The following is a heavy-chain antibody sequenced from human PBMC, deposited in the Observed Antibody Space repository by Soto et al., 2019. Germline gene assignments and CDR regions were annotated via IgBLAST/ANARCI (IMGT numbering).Heavy chain of an antibody. Sequence: PGESLKISCKGSGYSFTNYWISWVRQMPGKGLEWMGRIDPSDSYTNYSPSFQGHVSISADKSISTAYLQWSSLKASDTAVYYCAKDSEGLLWFGDPIWGQGTMVTVSS. CDR1: GYSFTNYW. V-gene: IGHV5-10-1*01. D-gene: IGHD3-10*01. CDR2: IDPSDSYT. J-gene: IGHJ3*02. CDR3: AKDSEGLLWFGDPI.